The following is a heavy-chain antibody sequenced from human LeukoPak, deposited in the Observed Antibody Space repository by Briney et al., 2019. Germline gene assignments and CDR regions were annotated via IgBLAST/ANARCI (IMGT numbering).Heavy chain of an antibody. CDR2: ISAYNGNT. D-gene: IGHD3-3*01. Sequence: ASVKVSCKASGYTFTSYGISWVRQAPGQGLEWMGWISAYNGNTNYAQKLQGRVTMTTDTSTSTAYMELRSLRSDDAAVYYCARVPELRFLEWLKSYYYYYGMDVWGQGTTVTVSS. J-gene: IGHJ6*02. V-gene: IGHV1-18*01. CDR3: ARVPELRFLEWLKSYYYYYGMDV. CDR1: GYTFTSYG.